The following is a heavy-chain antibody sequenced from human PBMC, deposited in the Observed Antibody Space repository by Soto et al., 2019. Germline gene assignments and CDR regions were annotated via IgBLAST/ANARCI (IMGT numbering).Heavy chain of an antibody. Sequence: RGSLKISCQASGYSFSNFWIAWVRQMPGEGLEWLGIIYPDDSDTRYSPSFLGQVTISADKSIKTTYLQWSSLKASDTAIYFCASSVLVTSTMNYFDLWGQGTLVTVSS. CDR1: GYSFSNFW. V-gene: IGHV5-51*01. CDR2: IYPDDSDT. D-gene: IGHD2-8*02. J-gene: IGHJ4*02. CDR3: ASSVLVTSTMNYFDL.